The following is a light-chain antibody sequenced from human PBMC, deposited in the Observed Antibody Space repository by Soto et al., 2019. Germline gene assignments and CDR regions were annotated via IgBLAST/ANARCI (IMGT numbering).Light chain of an antibody. CDR1: QTVLRSSNNKNH. V-gene: IGKV4-1*01. J-gene: IGKJ5*01. Sequence: DIMMTQSPDSLAVSLGERATIICKSSQTVLRSSNNKNHLAWYQQKPEQPPKMLISWASTRESGVPDRFSGSGSGTDFTLTISSLQAEDVAVYYCQHYYTVPVTFGQGTRLEIK. CDR2: WAS. CDR3: QHYYTVPVT.